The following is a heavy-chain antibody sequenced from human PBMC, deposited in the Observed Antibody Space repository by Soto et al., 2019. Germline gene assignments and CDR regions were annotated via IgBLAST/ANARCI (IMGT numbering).Heavy chain of an antibody. CDR1: GNTVPNYA. V-gene: IGHV1-3*01. Sequence: ASLKVSCKASGNTVPNYAIHWVRQAPGKRLEWMGWINGGNGNTYYSEHFQGRVTLTRDTSAGTVYMQLSSLTSEDTAVYYCARDDSGFSGSHYIDYFNYWGQGALVTVSS. J-gene: IGHJ4*02. CDR3: ARDDSGFSGSHYIDYFNY. D-gene: IGHD1-26*01. CDR2: INGGNGNT.